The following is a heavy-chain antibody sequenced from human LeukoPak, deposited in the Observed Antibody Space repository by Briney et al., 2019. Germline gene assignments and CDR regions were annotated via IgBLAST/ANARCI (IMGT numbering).Heavy chain of an antibody. CDR2: ISGSGGST. V-gene: IGHV3-23*01. CDR3: ARAGYCSSTSCYGPIYYYYGMDV. CDR1: GFTFSSYA. J-gene: IGHJ6*02. D-gene: IGHD2-2*01. Sequence: GGSLRLSCAASGFTFSSYAMSWVRQAPGKGPEWVSAISGSGGSTYYADSVKGRFTISRDNAKNSLYLQMNSLRAEDTAVYYCARAGYCSSTSCYGPIYYYYGMDVWGQGTTVTVSS.